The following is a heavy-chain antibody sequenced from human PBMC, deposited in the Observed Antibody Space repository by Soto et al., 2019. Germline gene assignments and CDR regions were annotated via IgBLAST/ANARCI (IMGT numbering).Heavy chain of an antibody. Sequence: QVQLVESGGGVVQPGRSLRLSCAASGFTFSSYATHWVRQAPGKGLEWVAVISYDGSNKYYADSVKGRFTISRDNSKNTLYLQMNSLRAEDTAVYYCARDHYYDSSGYYEGYWGQGTLVTVSS. V-gene: IGHV3-30-3*01. J-gene: IGHJ4*02. CDR3: ARDHYYDSSGYYEGY. CDR1: GFTFSSYA. D-gene: IGHD3-22*01. CDR2: ISYDGSNK.